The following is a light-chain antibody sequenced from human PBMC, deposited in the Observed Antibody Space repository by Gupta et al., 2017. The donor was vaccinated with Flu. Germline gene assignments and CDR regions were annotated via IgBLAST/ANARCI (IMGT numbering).Light chain of an antibody. CDR1: SGSVATSF. Sequence: NFMLTQPHSVSESPGRTVTISCTRSSGSVATSFVLWYQQRPGSAPSTLRYENSERPSGVPDRFFASIDTSSNSASLIISGLKTEDEAYYYCQSYDGSVCVLGGGTQLT. V-gene: IGLV6-57*03. J-gene: IGLJ3*02. CDR3: QSYDGSVCV. CDR2: ENS.